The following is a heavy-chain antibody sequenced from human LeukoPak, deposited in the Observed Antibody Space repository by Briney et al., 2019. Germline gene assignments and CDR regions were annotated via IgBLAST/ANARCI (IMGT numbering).Heavy chain of an antibody. CDR3: VRESGVWVGPGIGRPLDV. CDR1: GFTFSSYS. Sequence: PGGSLRLSCAASGFTFSSYSMNWVRQAPGKGLEWVANIKQDGSEKYYVDSVKGRFTISRDNAENSLYLQMNSLRAEDTAVYYCVRESGVWVGPGIGRPLDVWGKGTAVTVSS. V-gene: IGHV3-7*01. J-gene: IGHJ6*04. CDR2: IKQDGSEK. D-gene: IGHD3-16*01.